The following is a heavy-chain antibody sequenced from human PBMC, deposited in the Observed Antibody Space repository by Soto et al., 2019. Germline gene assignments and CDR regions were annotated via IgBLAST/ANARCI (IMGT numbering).Heavy chain of an antibody. J-gene: IGHJ6*02. Sequence: PGESLKISCAASGFTFSSYGMHWVRQAPGKGLEWVAVIWYDGSNKYYADSVKGRFTISRDNSKNTLYLQMNSLRAEDTAVYYCARDPSSSSWYQYYYYGMDVWGQGTTVTVSS. V-gene: IGHV3-33*01. CDR1: GFTFSSYG. CDR2: IWYDGSNK. CDR3: ARDPSSSSWYQYYYYGMDV. D-gene: IGHD6-13*01.